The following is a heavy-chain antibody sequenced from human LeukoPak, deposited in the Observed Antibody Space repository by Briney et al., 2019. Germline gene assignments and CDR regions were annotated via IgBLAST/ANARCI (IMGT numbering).Heavy chain of an antibody. J-gene: IGHJ5*02. Sequence: SETLSLTCTVSGGSISSYYWSWIRQPAGKGLEWIGRIYTSGSTNYNPSLKSRVTMSVDTSKNQFSLKLSSVTAADTAVYYCARLRVTTRARWFDPWGQGTLVTVSS. CDR1: GGSISSYY. CDR3: ARLRVTTRARWFDP. CDR2: IYTSGST. D-gene: IGHD4-17*01. V-gene: IGHV4-4*07.